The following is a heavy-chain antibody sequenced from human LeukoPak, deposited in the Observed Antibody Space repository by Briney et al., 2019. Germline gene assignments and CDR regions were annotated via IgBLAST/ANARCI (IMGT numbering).Heavy chain of an antibody. Sequence: SETLSLTCAVYGGSFSGYYWSWIRQSPGKGLEWIGEINHSGSTNYNPSLKSRVTISVDTSKNQFSLKLSSVTAADTAVYYCARGWAPYAFDIWGQGTMVTVSS. CDR1: GGSFSGYY. J-gene: IGHJ3*02. D-gene: IGHD7-27*01. CDR3: ARGWAPYAFDI. V-gene: IGHV4-34*01. CDR2: INHSGST.